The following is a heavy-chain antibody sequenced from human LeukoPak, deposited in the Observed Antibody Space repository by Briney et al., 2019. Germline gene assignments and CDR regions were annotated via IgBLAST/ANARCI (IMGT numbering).Heavy chain of an antibody. CDR2: IYYSGST. V-gene: IGHV4-39*01. CDR3: ARLDTAMVGY. J-gene: IGHJ4*02. CDR1: GGSISSSSYY. D-gene: IGHD5-18*01. Sequence: PSETLSLTCTVSGGSISSSSYYWGWIRQPPGKGLEWIGSIYYSGSTYYNPSLKSRVTISVDTSKNQFSLKLSSVTAAVTAVYYCARLDTAMVGYWGQGTLVTVSS.